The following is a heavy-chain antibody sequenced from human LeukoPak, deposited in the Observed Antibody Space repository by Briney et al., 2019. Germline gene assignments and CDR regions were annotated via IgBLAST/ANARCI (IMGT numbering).Heavy chain of an antibody. Sequence: ASVKVSCKASGYLFTGYYMHWVRQAPGQGLEWMGWINPKSGGTDYAQKFQGRVAMTSDTSIRTGYMELNNLTSYDTAVYYCARVDNRDWYYFDYWGQGSLVTVSS. CDR1: GYLFTGYY. D-gene: IGHD3/OR15-3a*01. J-gene: IGHJ4*02. CDR2: INPKSGGT. CDR3: ARVDNRDWYYFDY. V-gene: IGHV1-2*02.